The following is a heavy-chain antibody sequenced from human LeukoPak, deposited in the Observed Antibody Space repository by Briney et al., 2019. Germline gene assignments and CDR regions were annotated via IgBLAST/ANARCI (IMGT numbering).Heavy chain of an antibody. CDR3: ARAAYSSTWYSRYFDL. CDR2: ISGSGGST. D-gene: IGHD6-13*01. J-gene: IGHJ2*01. CDR1: GFTFSSYG. Sequence: GGSLRLSCAASGFTFSSYGMSWVRQAPGKGLEWVSAISGSGGSTYYADSVKGRFTISRDNAKNSLYLQTNSLRAGDTAVYYCARAAYSSTWYSRYFDLWGRGTLVTVSS. V-gene: IGHV3-23*01.